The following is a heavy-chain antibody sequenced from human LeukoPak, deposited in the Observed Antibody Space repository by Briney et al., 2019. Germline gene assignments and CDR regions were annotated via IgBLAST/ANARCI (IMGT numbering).Heavy chain of an antibody. CDR3: AKVKALDAVASYFDY. J-gene: IGHJ4*02. D-gene: IGHD1-1*01. CDR1: GFVFSTYA. V-gene: IGHV3-23*01. CDR2: ISSSGDNT. Sequence: GGSLRVSCAASGFVFSTYAMGWVRQAPGKGLEWVSAISSSGDNTYYADSVKGQSTISRDNSKNTLDLQMNSLRAEDTAMYHCAKVKALDAVASYFDYWGQGTLVTVSS.